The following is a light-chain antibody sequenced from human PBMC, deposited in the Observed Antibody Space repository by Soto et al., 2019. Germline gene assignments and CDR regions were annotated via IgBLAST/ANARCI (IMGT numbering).Light chain of an antibody. CDR2: ANT. J-gene: IGLJ1*01. V-gene: IGLV1-40*01. CDR3: QSYDSSLSGYV. CDR1: SSNIGPTYD. Sequence: QLVLTQPPSVSGAPGQRGTISCTGSSSNIGPTYDVHWYQQLPGTAPKLLIYANTNRPSGVPDRFSGSRSGTSASLAITGLQAEDEADYYCQSYDSSLSGYVFGTGTKVTVL.